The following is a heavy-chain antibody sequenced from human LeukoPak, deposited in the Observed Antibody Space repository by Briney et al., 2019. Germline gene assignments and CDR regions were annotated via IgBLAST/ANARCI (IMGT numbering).Heavy chain of an antibody. J-gene: IGHJ4*02. Sequence: PGGSLRLSCAASGFPFSAFYMSWVRQAPGKGLEWLSYISTGSRYTLYGDSAGGRFTVSRDDAQNLLYLQMSSLRVEDTGVYYCAKDCPDSGGSCHFSYWGQGTLVTVSS. CDR3: AKDCPDSGGSCHFSY. V-gene: IGHV3-11*05. CDR2: ISTGSRYT. D-gene: IGHD2-15*01. CDR1: GFPFSAFY.